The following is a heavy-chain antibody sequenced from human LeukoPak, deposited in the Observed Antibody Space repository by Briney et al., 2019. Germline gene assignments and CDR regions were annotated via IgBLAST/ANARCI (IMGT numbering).Heavy chain of an antibody. J-gene: IGHJ4*02. D-gene: IGHD5-18*01. CDR3: ARGSGYSYGYAFDY. CDR2: ISSSSSYI. Sequence: GGSLRLSCAASGFTFSSYSMNWVRQAPGKGLEWVSSISSSSSYIYYADSAKGRFTISRDNAKNSLYLQMNSLRAEDTAVYYCARGSGYSYGYAFDYWGQGTLVTVSS. CDR1: GFTFSSYS. V-gene: IGHV3-21*01.